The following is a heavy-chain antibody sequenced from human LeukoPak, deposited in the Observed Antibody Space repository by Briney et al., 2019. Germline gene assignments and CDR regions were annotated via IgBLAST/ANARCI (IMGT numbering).Heavy chain of an antibody. Sequence: PSETLSLTCTLSGGSISSYYWSWIRQPAGKGLEWVGRLHISGSTNYNPALKSRATMSVDTSKNQFSLKLRSVTAADTALYFCARGRLADYGDYEGFEYWGQGTLVTVSS. V-gene: IGHV4-4*07. CDR3: ARGRLADYGDYEGFEY. J-gene: IGHJ4*02. D-gene: IGHD4-17*01. CDR1: GGSISSYY. CDR2: LHISGST.